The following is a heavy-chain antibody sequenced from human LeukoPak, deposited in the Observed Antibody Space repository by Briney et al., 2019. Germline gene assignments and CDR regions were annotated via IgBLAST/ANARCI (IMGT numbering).Heavy chain of an antibody. J-gene: IGHJ4*02. CDR1: GYTFTCYY. D-gene: IGHD3-9*01. V-gene: IGHV1-2*02. Sequence: ASVKVSCKASGYTFTCYYMHWVRQAPGQGLEWMGWINPNSDRTNYEQKFQGRVTMTRDTSIGTAYMELSRLRSDDTAVFYCARSPDILTGENFDYWGQGTLVTVSS. CDR3: ARSPDILTGENFDY. CDR2: INPNSDRT.